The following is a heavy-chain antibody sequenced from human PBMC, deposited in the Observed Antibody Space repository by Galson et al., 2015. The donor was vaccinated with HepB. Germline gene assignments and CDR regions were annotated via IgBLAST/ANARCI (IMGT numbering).Heavy chain of an antibody. CDR3: ARGRSSGWLDY. J-gene: IGHJ4*02. CDR2: ISYDGSNK. D-gene: IGHD6-19*01. V-gene: IGHV3-30-3*01. Sequence: SLRLSCAASGFTFSSYAMHWVRQAPGKGLEWVAVISYDGSNKYYADSVKGRFTISRDNSKNTLYLQVDSLRAEDTAVYYCARGRSSGWLDYWGQGTLVTVSS. CDR1: GFTFSSYA.